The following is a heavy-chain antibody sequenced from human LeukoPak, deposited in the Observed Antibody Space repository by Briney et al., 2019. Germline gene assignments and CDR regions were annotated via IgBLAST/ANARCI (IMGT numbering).Heavy chain of an antibody. J-gene: IGHJ4*02. D-gene: IGHD6-13*01. CDR1: GFTFSSYS. CDR3: AQPGSSLGYFDY. CDR2: ISGSGGST. Sequence: GGSLRLSCAASGFTFSSYSMNWVRQAPGKGLEWVSAISGSGGSTYYADSMKGRFTISRDNSKNTLYLQMNSLRADDTAVYYCAQPGSSLGYFDYWGQGPLVTVSS. V-gene: IGHV3-23*01.